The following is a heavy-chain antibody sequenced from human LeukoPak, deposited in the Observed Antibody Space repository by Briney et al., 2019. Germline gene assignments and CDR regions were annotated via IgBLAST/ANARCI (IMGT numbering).Heavy chain of an antibody. CDR2: IYPGDSST. J-gene: IGHJ4*02. D-gene: IGHD3-22*01. CDR3: GRPKPRHYYSDSGGFPTPLFY. Sequence: GESLKISCKGSEYSFTTYWIAWVRQMPGKGLEWVGIIYPGDSSTRYSPSFQGQVTISADKSISTAYLQWSSLKASDAAMYYCGRPKPRHYYSDSGGFPTPLFYWGQGTLVTVSS. CDR1: EYSFTTYW. V-gene: IGHV5-51*01.